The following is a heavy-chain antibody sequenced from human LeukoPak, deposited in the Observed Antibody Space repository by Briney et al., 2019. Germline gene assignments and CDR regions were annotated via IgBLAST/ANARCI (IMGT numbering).Heavy chain of an antibody. CDR2: IYYSGST. Sequence: PSETLSLTCTVSGGSISSYYWSWIRQPPGKGLEWIGYIYYSGSTYYNPSLRSRVTISVDTSKNQFSLKLSSVTAADTAVYYCARGTPFDRAYDYWGQGTLVTVSS. CDR1: GGSISSYY. J-gene: IGHJ4*02. D-gene: IGHD3-9*01. V-gene: IGHV4-59*01. CDR3: ARGTPFDRAYDY.